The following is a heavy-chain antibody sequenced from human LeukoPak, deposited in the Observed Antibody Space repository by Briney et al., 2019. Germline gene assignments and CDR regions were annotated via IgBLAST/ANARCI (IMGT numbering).Heavy chain of an antibody. CDR3: AKDLHYGSADY. Sequence: PGGSLRLSCAASGFIFSSYSMNWVRQAPGKGLEWVSSISSSSIYILYADSVKGRFTIFRDNAKNALYLQMNSLRAEDTAVYYCAKDLHYGSADYWGQGTLVTVSS. CDR1: GFIFSSYS. D-gene: IGHD3-10*01. V-gene: IGHV3-21*01. J-gene: IGHJ4*02. CDR2: ISSSSIYI.